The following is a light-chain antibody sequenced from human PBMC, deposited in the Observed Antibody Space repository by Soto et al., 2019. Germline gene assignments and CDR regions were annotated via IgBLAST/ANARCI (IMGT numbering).Light chain of an antibody. J-gene: IGLJ3*02. Sequence: QSALTQPRSVSGSPGQSVTISCTGTSSDVGGYNYVSWYQQHPDKAPKLMIYDVSKRPSGVPDRFSGSKSGNTASLTISGLQAEDEDDYYCCSYAGSSTWVFGGGTQLTVL. CDR2: DVS. CDR3: CSYAGSSTWV. V-gene: IGLV2-11*01. CDR1: SSDVGGYNY.